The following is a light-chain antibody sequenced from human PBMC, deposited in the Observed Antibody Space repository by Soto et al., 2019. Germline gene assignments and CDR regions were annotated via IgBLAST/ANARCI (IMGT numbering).Light chain of an antibody. J-gene: IGKJ5*01. CDR1: QSISSSY. CDR3: QQRSSWPIT. Sequence: EIVLTQSPGTLSLSPGKRATLSCRASQSISSSYLAWYQQRPGQAPRLLINDASRRATGIPDRFSGSGSGADFTLTISSLEPEDFAVYYCQQRSSWPITFGQGTRLEI. CDR2: DAS. V-gene: IGKV3D-20*02.